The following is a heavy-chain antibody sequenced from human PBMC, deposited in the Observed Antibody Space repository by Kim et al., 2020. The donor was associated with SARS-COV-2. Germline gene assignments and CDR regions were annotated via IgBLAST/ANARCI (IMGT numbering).Heavy chain of an antibody. Sequence: ASLQVSCKASGYTFTSYAMHWVRQAPGQRLAWMGWINAGNGNTKYSQKFQGRVTITRDTSARTAYMEPSSLRSEDRAVYYCATGESYYYYGMDVWGQGTTVTVSS. D-gene: IGHD3-10*01. V-gene: IGHV1-3*01. CDR3: ATGESYYYYGMDV. CDR1: GYTFTSYA. CDR2: INAGNGNT. J-gene: IGHJ6*02.